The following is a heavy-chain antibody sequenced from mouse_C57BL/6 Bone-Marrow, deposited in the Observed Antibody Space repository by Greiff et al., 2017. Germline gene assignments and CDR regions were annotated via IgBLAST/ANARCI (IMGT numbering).Heavy chain of an antibody. CDR2: IDPSDSET. D-gene: IGHD1-1*02. CDR1: GYTFTSYW. J-gene: IGHJ1*03. V-gene: IGHV1-52*01. CDR3: ARTGGYCWYFDV. Sequence: QVQLQQPGAELVRPGSSVKLSCKASGYTFTSYWMHWVKQRPIQGLELIGNIDPSDSETHSNPKFKYNATLTVDKSSSTAYMQLSSLTSDDSAVYYCARTGGYCWYFDVWGTGTTVTVSS.